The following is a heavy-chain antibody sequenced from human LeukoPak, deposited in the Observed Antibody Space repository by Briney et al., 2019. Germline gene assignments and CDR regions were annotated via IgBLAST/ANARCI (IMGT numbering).Heavy chain of an antibody. D-gene: IGHD2/OR15-2a*01. CDR1: GFTFSSYS. CDR2: ISSSSSYI. J-gene: IGHJ4*02. Sequence: GGSLRLSCAASGFTFSSYSMNWVRQAPGKGLEWVSSISSSSSYIYYADSVKGRFTISRDNAKNSLYLQMNSLRAEDTAVYYCAKITRYYGPFDYWGQGTLVTVSS. CDR3: AKITRYYGPFDY. V-gene: IGHV3-21*01.